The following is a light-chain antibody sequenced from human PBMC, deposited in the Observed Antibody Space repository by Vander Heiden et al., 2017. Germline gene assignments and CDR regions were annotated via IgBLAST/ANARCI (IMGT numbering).Light chain of an antibody. V-gene: IGKV3-20*01. J-gene: IGKJ3*01. CDR3: QQYGASPLT. CDR1: QSVSNAY. CDR2: ATS. Sequence: EIVLTQSPGTLSLSPGERATISCRASQSVSNAYLAWYSQKPGQAPRLLIYATSAGATGIPDRFSGSGSGTDFTLTVSRLEPEDFAVYYCQQYGASPLTFGPGTRVDIK.